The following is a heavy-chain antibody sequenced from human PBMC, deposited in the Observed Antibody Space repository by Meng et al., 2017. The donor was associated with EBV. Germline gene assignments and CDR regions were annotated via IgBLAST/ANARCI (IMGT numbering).Heavy chain of an antibody. D-gene: IGHD4-11*01. CDR1: GGSVNNESYY. CDR3: ARGDYTNYPRWFDP. V-gene: IGHV4-61*01. Sequence: QVQLQESGPGLVKPSETLSLTCTVSGGSVNNESYYWGWIRPPPGKGLEYIGYIYYTGSTNYNSSLKSRVTISLDKSKNQFSLKLTSLTAADTAIYYCARGDYTNYPRWFDPRGQGTLVTVSS. J-gene: IGHJ5*02. CDR2: IYYTGST.